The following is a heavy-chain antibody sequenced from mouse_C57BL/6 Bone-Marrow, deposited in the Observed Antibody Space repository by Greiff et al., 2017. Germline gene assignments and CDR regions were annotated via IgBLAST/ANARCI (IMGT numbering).Heavy chain of an antibody. V-gene: IGHV1-61*01. J-gene: IGHJ3*01. CDR3: ARVGSSTWFAY. Sequence: QVQLQQPGAELVRPGSSVKLSCKASGYTFTSYWMDWVKQRPGQGLEWIGNIYPSNSGTHYNQKFKDKATLTVDKSSSTAYLQLSSLTSADSAVXYFARVGSSTWFAYWGQGTLVTVSA. CDR2: IYPSNSGT. CDR1: GYTFTSYW.